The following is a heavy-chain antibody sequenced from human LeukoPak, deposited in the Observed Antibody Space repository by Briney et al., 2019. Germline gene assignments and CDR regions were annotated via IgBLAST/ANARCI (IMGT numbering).Heavy chain of an antibody. CDR2: TYYRSKWYS. CDR3: TRGVTVTGYYFDY. Sequence: SQTLSLTCAISGDSFTSNSAAWNWIRQSPSRGLEWLGRTYYRSKWYSDYALSVKSRIAINPDTSKNQFSLLLNSVIPEDTAVYYCTRGVTVTGYYFDYWGQGTLVTVSS. D-gene: IGHD6-19*01. V-gene: IGHV6-1*01. J-gene: IGHJ4*02. CDR1: GDSFTSNSAA.